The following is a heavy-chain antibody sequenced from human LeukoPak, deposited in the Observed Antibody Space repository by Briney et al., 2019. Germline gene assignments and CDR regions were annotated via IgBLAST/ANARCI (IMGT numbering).Heavy chain of an antibody. CDR3: ARDHTDYVWGSYRYFDY. D-gene: IGHD3-16*02. CDR2: ISAYNGNT. CDR1: GYTFTSYG. J-gene: IGHJ4*02. Sequence: ASVKVSCKASGYTFTSYGISWVRQAPEQGLEWMGWISAYNGNTNYAQKLQGRVTMTTDTSTSTAYMELRSLRSDDTAVYYCARDHTDYVWGSYRYFDYWGQGTLVTVSS. V-gene: IGHV1-18*01.